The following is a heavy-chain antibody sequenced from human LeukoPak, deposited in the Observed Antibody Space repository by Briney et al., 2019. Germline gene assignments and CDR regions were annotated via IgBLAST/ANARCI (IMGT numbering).Heavy chain of an antibody. J-gene: IGHJ4*02. CDR3: ARGGLVRFDY. CDR1: GVSFSGYY. Sequence: SETLSLTCAVYGVSFSGYYWSWIRQPPGKGLEWIGEINHSGSTNYNPSLKSRGTISVDTSKNQFSLKLSSVTAADTAVYYCARGGLVRFDYWGQGTLVTVSS. D-gene: IGHD6-19*01. CDR2: INHSGST. V-gene: IGHV4-34*01.